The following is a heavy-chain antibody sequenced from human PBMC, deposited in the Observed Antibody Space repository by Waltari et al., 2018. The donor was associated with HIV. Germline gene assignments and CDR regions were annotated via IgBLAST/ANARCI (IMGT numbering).Heavy chain of an antibody. CDR1: GYTFSDYS. D-gene: IGHD3-3*01. J-gene: IGHJ4*02. V-gene: IGHV1-2*02. Sequence: QSGAEVKRPGASVRVFCETSGYTFSDYSISWVRSAPGQGLEWMGWLDPKNGNTAYAAEFQGRVTMSRDSLKSTAYLQLNNLREDDTAIYFCARDRYDLAANYFWFSAWSDFWGQGTPVTVSS. CDR3: ARDRYDLAANYFWFSAWSDF. CDR2: LDPKNGNT.